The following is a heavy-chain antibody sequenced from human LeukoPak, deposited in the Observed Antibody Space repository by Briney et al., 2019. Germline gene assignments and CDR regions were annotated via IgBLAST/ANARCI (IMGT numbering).Heavy chain of an antibody. CDR2: IYYSGST. D-gene: IGHD5-24*01. J-gene: IGHJ4*02. V-gene: IGHV4-39*01. CDR1: GGSISSSSYY. CDR3: ARIEMATKGVGY. Sequence: SETLSPTCTVSGGSISSSSYYWGWIRQPPGKGLEWIGSIYYSGSTYYNPSLKSRVTISVDTSKNQFSLKLSSVTAADTAVYYCARIEMATKGVGYWGQGTLVTVSS.